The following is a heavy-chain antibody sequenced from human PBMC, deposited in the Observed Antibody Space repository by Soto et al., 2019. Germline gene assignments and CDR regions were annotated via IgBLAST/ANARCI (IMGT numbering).Heavy chain of an antibody. CDR1: GFTFSSYI. Sequence: GGSLRLSCAASGFTFSSYIINWVRQAPGKGLEWVSSISSSSSTIYYAGSVKGRFTISRENAKNSLYLQMNSLRAEDTAVYYCARDRYYYNSSGYYYVPGAFDIWGQGTMVTVSS. CDR3: ARDRYYYNSSGYYYVPGAFDI. CDR2: ISSSSSTI. D-gene: IGHD3-22*01. J-gene: IGHJ3*02. V-gene: IGHV3-48*01.